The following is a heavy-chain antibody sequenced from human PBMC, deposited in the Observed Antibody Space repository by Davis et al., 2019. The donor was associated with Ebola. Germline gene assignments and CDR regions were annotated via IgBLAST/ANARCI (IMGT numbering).Heavy chain of an antibody. Sequence: GESLKISCAASGFTFSSYWMHWVRQAPGKGLVWVSRINSDGSSTSYADSVKGRFTISRDNAKNTLYLQMNSLRAEDTAVYYCAKDRRYGDYGSKGIDYWGQGTLVTVSS. V-gene: IGHV3-74*01. CDR3: AKDRRYGDYGSKGIDY. CDR1: GFTFSSYW. J-gene: IGHJ4*02. D-gene: IGHD4-17*01. CDR2: INSDGSST.